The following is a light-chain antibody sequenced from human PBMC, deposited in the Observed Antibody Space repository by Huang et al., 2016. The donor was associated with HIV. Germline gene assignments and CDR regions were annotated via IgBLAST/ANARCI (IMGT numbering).Light chain of an antibody. J-gene: IGKJ3*01. CDR3: QKYNSAPRT. V-gene: IGKV1-27*01. CDR1: QCIAKH. CDR2: AAS. Sequence: DIQMTQSPSSLSASVGDRVTISCRASQCIAKHLAWYQQRPGKAPKLLIYAASALQSGVPSRFSGSGSGTEFTLTISSLQPEDVATDFCQKYNSAPRTFGPGTKVEIK.